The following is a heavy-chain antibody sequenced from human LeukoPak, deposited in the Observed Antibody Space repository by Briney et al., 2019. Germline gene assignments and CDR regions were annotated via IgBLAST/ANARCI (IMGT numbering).Heavy chain of an antibody. V-gene: IGHV4-38-2*01. Sequence: SETLSLTCAVYGGSFSGYYWGWIRQPPGKGLEWIGSIYHSGSTYYNPSLKSRVTISVDTSKNQFSLKLSSVTAADTAVYYCASRLPTTVTTGDSTDYWGQGTLVTVSS. CDR1: GGSFSGYY. CDR2: IYHSGST. CDR3: ASRLPTTVTTGDSTDY. J-gene: IGHJ4*02. D-gene: IGHD4-11*01.